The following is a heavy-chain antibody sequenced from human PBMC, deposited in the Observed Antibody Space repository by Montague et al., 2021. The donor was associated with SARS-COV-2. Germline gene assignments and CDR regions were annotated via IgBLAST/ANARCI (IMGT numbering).Heavy chain of an antibody. J-gene: IGHJ3*02. CDR3: ARGSFGMGALDI. Sequence: SETLSLTCAVYGGSFSGYYWSWIRQPAGKGLEWIGLIYTSGSTNYNPSLKSRVTMSLDTSKNQFSLKLRSVTAADTAVYYCARGSFGMGALDIWGQGTMVTVSS. V-gene: IGHV4-59*10. D-gene: IGHD1-14*01. CDR2: IYTSGST. CDR1: GGSFSGYY.